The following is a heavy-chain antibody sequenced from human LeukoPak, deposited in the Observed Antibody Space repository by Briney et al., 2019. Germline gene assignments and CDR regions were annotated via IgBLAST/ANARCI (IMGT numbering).Heavy chain of an antibody. CDR2: IYTSGST. D-gene: IGHD6-19*01. V-gene: IGHV4-4*07. CDR3: AREEATSAKYSSGWYLYFDY. Sequence: SETLSLTCTVSGGSISSYYWSWIRQPAGKGLEWIGRIYTSGSTNYNPSLKSRVTMSVDTSKNQFSLKLSSVTAADTAVYYCAREEATSAKYSSGWYLYFDYWGQRTPVTVSS. J-gene: IGHJ4*02. CDR1: GGSISSYY.